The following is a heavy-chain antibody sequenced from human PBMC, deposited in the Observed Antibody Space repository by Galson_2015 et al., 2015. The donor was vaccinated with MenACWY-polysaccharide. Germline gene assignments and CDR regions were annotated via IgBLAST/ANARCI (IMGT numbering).Heavy chain of an antibody. D-gene: IGHD5-24*01. Sequence: SETLSLTCTVSGGSIPSSNYYWGWLRQPPGKGLEWIGSLSFIATTYYNSSLKSRVTVSGDRSKKQFYLSLASVTAADTAVYYCARPATPVPGNWHFDLWGRGILVTVSS. V-gene: IGHV4-39*01. CDR1: GGSIPSSNYY. CDR3: ARPATPVPGNWHFDL. CDR2: LSFIATT. J-gene: IGHJ2*01.